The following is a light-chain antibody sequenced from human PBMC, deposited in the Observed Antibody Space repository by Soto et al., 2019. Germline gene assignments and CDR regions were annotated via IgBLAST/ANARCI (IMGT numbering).Light chain of an antibody. J-gene: IGKJ1*01. CDR2: GAS. V-gene: IGKV3-20*01. CDR1: QSVGNNY. CDR3: QQYGSSGT. Sequence: EIVLTQSPGTLSLSPGERATLSCRASQSVGNNYLAWYQQKPDQAPRLLIYGASNRATGIPDRFSGSGSGTDFTLTISRLEPEDFAVYYCQQYGSSGTFGQGTKVDIK.